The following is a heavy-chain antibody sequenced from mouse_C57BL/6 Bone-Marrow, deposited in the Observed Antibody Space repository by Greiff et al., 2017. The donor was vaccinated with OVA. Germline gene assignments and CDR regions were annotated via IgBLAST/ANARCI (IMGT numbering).Heavy chain of an antibody. CDR1: GYTFTSYG. J-gene: IGHJ3*01. V-gene: IGHV1-81*01. CDR2: IYPRSGNT. Sequence: QVQLQQSGAELARPGASVKLSCKASGYTFTSYGISWVKQRTGQGLEWIGEIYPRSGNTYYNEKFKGKATLTADKSSSTAYMELRSLTSEDSAVYFCARGGNLFADWGQGTLVTVSA. CDR3: ARGGNLFAD. D-gene: IGHD2-1*01.